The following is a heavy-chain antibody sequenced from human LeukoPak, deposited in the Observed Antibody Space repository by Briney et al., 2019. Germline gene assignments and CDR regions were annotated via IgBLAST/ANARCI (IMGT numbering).Heavy chain of an antibody. CDR2: IYYSGGT. Sequence: SETLSLTCSVSGGSFSTYFWNWIRQPPGKGPEWIGYIYYSGGTNYNPSLKSRVTISVDTSKNQFSLKLSSVTAADTAVYYCARHTTYYYDSSGYYSDAFDIWGQGTMVTVYS. J-gene: IGHJ3*02. V-gene: IGHV4-59*08. CDR3: ARHTTYYYDSSGYYSDAFDI. CDR1: GGSFSTYF. D-gene: IGHD3-22*01.